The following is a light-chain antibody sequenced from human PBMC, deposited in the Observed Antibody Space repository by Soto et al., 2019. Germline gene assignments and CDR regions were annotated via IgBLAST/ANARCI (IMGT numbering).Light chain of an antibody. CDR1: QSVFYSSNNKNY. J-gene: IGKJ1*01. CDR3: QQYNSTPWT. Sequence: DIVMTQSPDSLAVSLGGRATINCKSSQSVFYSSNNKNYLAWYQQKPGQPPKLLISWASTRDSGVPDRVSGSGSGTDFSLTISSLQAEDVAVYYCQQYNSTPWTFGQGTKVEIK. CDR2: WAS. V-gene: IGKV4-1*01.